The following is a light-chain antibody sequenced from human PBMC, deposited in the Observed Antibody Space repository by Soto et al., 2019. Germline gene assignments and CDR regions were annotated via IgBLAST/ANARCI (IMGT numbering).Light chain of an antibody. CDR2: AVS. CDR1: SSDVGGYNY. V-gene: IGLV2-14*01. CDR3: SSYTSSRPLV. J-gene: IGLJ2*01. Sequence: QSALTQPASVSGSPGQSITISCTGTSSDVGGYNYVSWYQQHPGKAPKLMIYAVSNRPSGVSNRFSGSKSGNTASLTISGLQAEDEADYYCSSYTSSRPLVFGGGTQLTVL.